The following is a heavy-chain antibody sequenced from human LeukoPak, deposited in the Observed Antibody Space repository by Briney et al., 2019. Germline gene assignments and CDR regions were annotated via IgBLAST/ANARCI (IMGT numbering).Heavy chain of an antibody. CDR2: IYYSGST. CDR1: GGSISSGDYY. J-gene: IGHJ2*01. CDR3: ARGLVYYYGSPTGGGYPPADWYFDL. V-gene: IGHV4-39*07. Sequence: PSETLSLTCTVSGGSISSGDYYWSWIRQPPGKGLEWIGSIYYSGSTYYNPSLKSRVTISVDTSKNQFSLKLSSVTAADTAVYYCARGLVYYYGSPTGGGYPPADWYFDLWGRGTLVTVSS. D-gene: IGHD3-10*01.